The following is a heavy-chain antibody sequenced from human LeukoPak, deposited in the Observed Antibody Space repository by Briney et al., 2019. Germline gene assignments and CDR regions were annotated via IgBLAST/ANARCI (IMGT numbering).Heavy chain of an antibody. D-gene: IGHD2-21*02. J-gene: IGHJ4*02. V-gene: IGHV1-18*01. CDR2: ISAYNGNT. Sequence: ASVKVSCTASGYTFTSYGISWVRQAPGQGLEWMGWISAYNGNTNYAQKLQGRVTMTTDTSTSTAYMELRSLRSDDTAVYYCARTPNCGGDCDYFDYWGQGTLVTVSS. CDR1: GYTFTSYG. CDR3: ARTPNCGGDCDYFDY.